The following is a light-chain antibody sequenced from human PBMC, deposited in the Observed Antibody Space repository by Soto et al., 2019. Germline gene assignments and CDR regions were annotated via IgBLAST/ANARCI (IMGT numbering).Light chain of an antibody. J-gene: IGKJ4*01. CDR3: LQYASEPLT. V-gene: IGKV3-20*01. CDR1: QSVAKNY. Sequence: EAVLTQPPGTLSLSPGERATLSCRASQSVAKNYLAWYQHKPGQGPRLLISGASIRATGIPDRFSASGSGTDFTLTISRLQPEDFAVYYCLQYASEPLTFGGGTKVEI. CDR2: GAS.